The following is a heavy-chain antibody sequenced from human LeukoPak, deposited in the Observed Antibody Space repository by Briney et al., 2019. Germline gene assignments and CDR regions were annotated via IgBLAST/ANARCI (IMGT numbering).Heavy chain of an antibody. Sequence: ASVKVSCKASGGTFSSYAISWVRQAPGQGLEWVGGIIPIFGTANYAQEFQGRVTITADKSTSTAYMELSSLRSEDTAVYYCARGSRAVAGDPYFDYWGQGTLVTVSS. D-gene: IGHD6-19*01. CDR2: IIPIFGTA. J-gene: IGHJ4*02. CDR3: ARGSRAVAGDPYFDY. V-gene: IGHV1-69*06. CDR1: GGTFSSYA.